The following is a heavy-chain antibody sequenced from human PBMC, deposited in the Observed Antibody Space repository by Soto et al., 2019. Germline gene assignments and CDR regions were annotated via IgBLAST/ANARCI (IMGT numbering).Heavy chain of an antibody. CDR3: ASPKIAFYNWFDP. CDR2: IYYSGST. Sequence: PSETLSLTCTVSGGSIRDNYWSWIRQPPGKGLEWIGYIYYSGSTNYNPSLKSRVTISVDTSKNQFSLKLSSVTAADTAVYYCASPKIAFYNWFDPWGQGTLVTVSS. V-gene: IGHV4-59*13. D-gene: IGHD3-3*02. J-gene: IGHJ5*02. CDR1: GGSIRDNY.